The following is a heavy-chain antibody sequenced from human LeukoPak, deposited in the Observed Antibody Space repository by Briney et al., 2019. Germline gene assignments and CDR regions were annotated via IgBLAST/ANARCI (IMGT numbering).Heavy chain of an antibody. D-gene: IGHD1-26*01. CDR2: INPDSGGT. Sequence: ASVKVSCKTSGYTFTDYYIHWVRQAPGQGLEWMGWINPDSGGTNYAQKFQGRVTVTSDTSSRTVYMDMSSLRSDDTAVYYCARSDSGKYCHGDWGQGTPVTVSS. J-gene: IGHJ4*02. V-gene: IGHV1-2*02. CDR1: GYTFTDYY. CDR3: ARSDSGKYCHGD.